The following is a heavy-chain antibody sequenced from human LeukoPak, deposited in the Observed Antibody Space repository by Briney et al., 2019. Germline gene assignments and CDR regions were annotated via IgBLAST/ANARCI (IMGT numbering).Heavy chain of an antibody. J-gene: IGHJ6*02. CDR1: GGSVSSPIFY. CDR3: ARDGKSYDILTGYYPRRGMDV. CDR2: IYYSGST. V-gene: IGHV4-30-4*08. Sequence: SETLSLTCSVSGGSVSSPIFYWNWIRQHPGKGLEWIGYIYYSGSTYYSPSLKGRVTISVDTSKNQFSLKLSSVTAADTAVYYCARDGKSYDILTGYYPRRGMDVWGQGTTVTVSS. D-gene: IGHD3-9*01.